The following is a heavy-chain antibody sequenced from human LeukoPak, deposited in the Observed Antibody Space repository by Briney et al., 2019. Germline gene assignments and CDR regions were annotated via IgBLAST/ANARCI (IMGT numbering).Heavy chain of an antibody. J-gene: IGHJ4*02. V-gene: IGHV4-34*01. Sequence: SETLSLTCAVYGGSFSGYSWSWIRQSPGKGLEWIGEINYSGSTNSNPSLKSRVTISVDTSKNQFSLKLTSVTTADTAVYYCARLDGQNYSPDYWGQGALVTVSS. CDR2: INYSGST. D-gene: IGHD5-24*01. CDR1: GGSFSGYS. CDR3: ARLDGQNYSPDY.